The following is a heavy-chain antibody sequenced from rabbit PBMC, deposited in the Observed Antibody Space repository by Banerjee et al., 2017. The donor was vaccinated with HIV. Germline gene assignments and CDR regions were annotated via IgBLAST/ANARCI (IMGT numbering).Heavy chain of an antibody. J-gene: IGHJ3*01. Sequence: QSLEESGGDLVKPEGSLTLTCTASGFSFSSSYYICWVRQAPGKGLEWIACIYAGSSGMTYYATWAKGRFTISKTSSTTVTLQMTSLTAADTATYFCARGVAGYGYATDFRLDLWGQGTLVTVS. CDR2: IYAGSSGMT. CDR3: ARGVAGYGYATDFRLDL. CDR1: GFSFSSSYY. V-gene: IGHV1S40*01. D-gene: IGHD6-1*01.